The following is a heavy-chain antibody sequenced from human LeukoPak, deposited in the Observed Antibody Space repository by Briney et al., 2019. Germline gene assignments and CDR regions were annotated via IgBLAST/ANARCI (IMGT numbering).Heavy chain of an antibody. J-gene: IGHJ3*02. Sequence: SETLSLTCTVSGGSISNGGYSWNWIRQPPGKGLEWIGYIYHSGSTYYNPSLKSRVTISVDRSKNQFSLKLSSVTAADTAVYYCARVPQPTISNGFDIWGQGTMVTVSS. CDR3: ARVPQPTISNGFDI. CDR2: IYHSGST. V-gene: IGHV4-30-2*01. D-gene: IGHD5-24*01. CDR1: GGSISNGGYS.